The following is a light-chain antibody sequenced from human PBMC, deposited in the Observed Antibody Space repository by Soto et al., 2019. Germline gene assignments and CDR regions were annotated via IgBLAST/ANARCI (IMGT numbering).Light chain of an antibody. J-gene: IGKJ4*01. Sequence: EVVLTQSPGTLSLSPGERATLCCRASQTVRNNYLAWYQQKPGQAPRLLIYDASSRATGIPDRFSGGGSRTAFTLTISRLEPEDFAVYYCQQFSRYPLTFGGGTKVDI. CDR2: DAS. CDR3: QQFSRYPLT. V-gene: IGKV3-20*01. CDR1: QTVRNNY.